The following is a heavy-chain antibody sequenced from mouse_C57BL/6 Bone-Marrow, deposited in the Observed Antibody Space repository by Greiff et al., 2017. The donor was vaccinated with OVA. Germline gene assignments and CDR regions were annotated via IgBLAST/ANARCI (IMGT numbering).Heavy chain of an antibody. CDR3: ARVYDGNPLYAMDD. D-gene: IGHD2-1*01. CDR1: GYTFTSYW. J-gene: IGHJ4*01. CDR2: IYPGSGSN. Sequence: VQLQQPGAELVKPGASVKVSCKASGYTFTSYWMPWVKQRPGQGLEWIGDIYPGSGSNNYNEKFKSKATLTVDTSSSTAYMQLSSLTSEDSAVDYYARVYDGNPLYAMDDWGQGTSVTVSS. V-gene: IGHV1-55*01.